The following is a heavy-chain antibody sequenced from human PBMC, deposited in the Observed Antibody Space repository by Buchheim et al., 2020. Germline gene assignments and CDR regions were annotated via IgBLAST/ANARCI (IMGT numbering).Heavy chain of an antibody. CDR3: ASGGKVLRYFDWLLSPFDY. J-gene: IGHJ4*02. D-gene: IGHD3-9*01. Sequence: EVQLLESGGGLVQPGGSLRLSCAASGFTFSSYAMSWVRQAPGKGLEWVSAISGSGGSTYYADSVKGRFTISRDNAKNSLYLQMNSLRAEDTAVYYCASGGKVLRYFDWLLSPFDYWGQGTL. CDR2: ISGSGGST. CDR1: GFTFSSYA. V-gene: IGHV3-23*01.